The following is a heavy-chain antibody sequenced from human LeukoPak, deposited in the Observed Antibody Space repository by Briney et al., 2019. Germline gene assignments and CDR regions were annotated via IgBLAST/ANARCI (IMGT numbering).Heavy chain of an antibody. CDR1: GGSISSYY. D-gene: IGHD1-26*01. Sequence: NASETLSLTCTVSGGSISSYYWSWIRQPPGKGLEWIGYIYYSGSTNYNPSLKSRVTISVDTSKNQFSLKLSSVTAADTAVYYCARGVRFGGSLSIRDGFDYWGQGTLVTVSS. CDR2: IYYSGST. CDR3: ARGVRFGGSLSIRDGFDY. V-gene: IGHV4-59*01. J-gene: IGHJ4*02.